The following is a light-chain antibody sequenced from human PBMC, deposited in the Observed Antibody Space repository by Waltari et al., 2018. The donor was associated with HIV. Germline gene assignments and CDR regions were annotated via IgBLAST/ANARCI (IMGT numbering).Light chain of an antibody. CDR1: NIGSKN. Sequence: SYELTQPLSVSVALGQTARITCGGNNIGSKNVHWSQQKPGQAPVLVTYRDTNRPSGIPGRCSGSNTGNTATLTVNRAQAEDEADYYWQVWDSSTVVFGGGTKLTVL. V-gene: IGLV3-9*01. CDR3: QVWDSSTVV. CDR2: RDT. J-gene: IGLJ2*01.